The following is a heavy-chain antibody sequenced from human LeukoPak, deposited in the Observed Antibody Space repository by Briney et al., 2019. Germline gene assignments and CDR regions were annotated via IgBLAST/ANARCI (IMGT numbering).Heavy chain of an antibody. J-gene: IGHJ4*02. V-gene: IGHV3-74*01. CDR2: INSDGSST. Sequence: GGSLRLSCAPSGFTYSIYWVHCVRHPPGRGRVWVSSINSDGSSTSYADSVKGRFTISRDNAKSTLYLQMNTLRAEDTAVYYCASLDYWGQGTPVTVSS. CDR1: GFTYSIYW. CDR3: ASLDY.